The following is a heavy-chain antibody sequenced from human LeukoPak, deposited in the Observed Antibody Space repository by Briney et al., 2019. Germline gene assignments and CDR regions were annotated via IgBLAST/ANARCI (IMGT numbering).Heavy chain of an antibody. Sequence: SETLCLNCTVSGGSSSSYYWSWIRQHPGKGLEWIGYIYYSGSTDYNPSLKSRVTISVDTSKNQFSLKLSSVTAADMAVYYCARLPVIRYYYYGMDVWGKGPRSPSPQ. J-gene: IGHJ6*01. CDR2: IYYSGST. V-gene: IGHV4-59*08. CDR3: ARLPVIRYYYYGMDV. CDR1: GGSSSSYY. D-gene: IGHD3-16*02.